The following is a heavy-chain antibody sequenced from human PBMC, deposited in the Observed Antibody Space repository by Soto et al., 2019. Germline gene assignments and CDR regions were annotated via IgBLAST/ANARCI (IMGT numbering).Heavy chain of an antibody. D-gene: IGHD6-13*01. J-gene: IGHJ3*02. CDR3: GRFPSSYDAFDI. V-gene: IGHV4-34*01. Sequence: PSETLSLTCAVYGGSFSGYYWSWIRQSPGKGLEWIGEINHSGSTNYNPSLESRVTISVDTSKNTLYLQMNSLRAEDTAVYYCGRFPSSYDAFDIWGQGTMVTVSS. CDR2: INHSGST. CDR1: GGSFSGYY.